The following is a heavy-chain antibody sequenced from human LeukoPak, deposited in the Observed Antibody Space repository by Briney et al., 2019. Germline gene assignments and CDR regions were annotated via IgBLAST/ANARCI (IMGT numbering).Heavy chain of an antibody. Sequence: GESLKISCKGSGYSFTSYWIGWVRQMPGKGLEWMGIIYPGDSDTRYSPSLQGQVTISADKSISTAYLQWSSLKASDTAMYYCARLFDYDSSGYEFGFDYWGQGTLVTVSS. D-gene: IGHD3-22*01. CDR2: IYPGDSDT. CDR1: GYSFTSYW. J-gene: IGHJ4*02. CDR3: ARLFDYDSSGYEFGFDY. V-gene: IGHV5-51*01.